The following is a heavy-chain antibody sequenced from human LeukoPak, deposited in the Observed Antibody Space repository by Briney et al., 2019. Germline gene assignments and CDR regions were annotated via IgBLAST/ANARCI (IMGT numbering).Heavy chain of an antibody. D-gene: IGHD6-6*01. CDR3: ARHRAYSSSSPFDY. Sequence: SETLSLTCSVSGGSLSSLYWSWIRQPPGKGLEWIGYIYYTGSTTYNTYLMSRVTTFVDMSTKQSSWRLSSVTAADTAVYYCARHRAYSSSSPFDYWGQGTLVTVSS. J-gene: IGHJ4*02. CDR1: GGSLSSLY. CDR2: IYYTGST. V-gene: IGHV4-59*08.